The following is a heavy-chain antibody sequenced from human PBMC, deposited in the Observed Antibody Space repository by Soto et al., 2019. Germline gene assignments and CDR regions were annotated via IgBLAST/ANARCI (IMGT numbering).Heavy chain of an antibody. J-gene: IGHJ4*02. Sequence: QVQLQESGPGLVKPSETLSLTCTVSGGSIRDYFWTWIRQPPGKGLEWIGYIYYSGRTNYNPSLKSRLSISVDTSKNQFSLQLRSVTAADTAVYYCARVGGDDFGDSGGFDYWGQGTLVTVSS. CDR2: IYYSGRT. D-gene: IGHD4-17*01. V-gene: IGHV4-59*01. CDR1: GGSIRDYF. CDR3: ARVGGDDFGDSGGFDY.